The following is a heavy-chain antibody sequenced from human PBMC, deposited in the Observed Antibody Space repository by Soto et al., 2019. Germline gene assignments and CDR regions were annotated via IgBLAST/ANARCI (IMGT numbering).Heavy chain of an antibody. J-gene: IGHJ3*02. CDR2: IIPIFGTA. CDR1: GGTFSSYA. Sequence: GASVKVSCKASGGTFSSYAISWVRQAPGQGLEWMGGIIPIFGTANYAQKFQGRVTITSDESTSKAYMELSSPRSEDTAEYYCAGVPFYGSGSSKAYDAFDIWGQGTMVTVSS. D-gene: IGHD3-10*01. V-gene: IGHV1-69*13. CDR3: AGVPFYGSGSSKAYDAFDI.